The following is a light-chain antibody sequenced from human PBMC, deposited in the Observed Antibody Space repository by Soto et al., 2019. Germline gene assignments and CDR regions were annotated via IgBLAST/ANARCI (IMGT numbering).Light chain of an antibody. J-gene: IGKJ1*01. CDR2: DAS. CDR3: QQYKSYSEA. Sequence: DIQITQSPSTLSASVGDIVTIPCRSSQSISVYFAWYQQKPGKSPKLLIYDASSLESGVPSRFSGSPSGTQFTLTISSLQPDDFATYYCQQYKSYSEAFGQGTKVDIK. CDR1: QSISVY. V-gene: IGKV1-5*01.